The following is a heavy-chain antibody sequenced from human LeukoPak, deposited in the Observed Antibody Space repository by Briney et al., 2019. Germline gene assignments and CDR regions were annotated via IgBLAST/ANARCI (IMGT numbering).Heavy chain of an antibody. V-gene: IGHV3-21*01. CDR2: ISSSSSYI. J-gene: IGHJ6*02. CDR1: GFTFSSYS. Sequence: GGSLRLSCAASGFTFSSYSMNWVRQAPGKGLEWVSSISSSSSYIYYADSVKGRFTISRDNAKNSLYLQMNSLRAEDTAVYYCASPTPDTAMDSDYYYGMDVWGQGTTVTVSS. D-gene: IGHD5-18*01. CDR3: ASPTPDTAMDSDYYYGMDV.